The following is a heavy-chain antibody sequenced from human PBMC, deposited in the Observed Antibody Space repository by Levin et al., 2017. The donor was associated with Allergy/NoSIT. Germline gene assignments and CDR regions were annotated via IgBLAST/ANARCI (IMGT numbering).Heavy chain of an antibody. CDR2: IKSKTDGGTT. J-gene: IGHJ4*02. V-gene: IGHV3-15*05. D-gene: IGHD4-17*01. CDR3: TRGRYGDYYFDH. CDR1: GFTFSNAW. Sequence: GESLKISCAASGFTFSNAWMNWVRQAPGKGLEWVGRIKSKTDGGTTDYAAPVRGRFTISTDDSKNTLYLQMNSLTTEDTAVYYCTRGRYGDYYFDHWGQGTLVTVSS.